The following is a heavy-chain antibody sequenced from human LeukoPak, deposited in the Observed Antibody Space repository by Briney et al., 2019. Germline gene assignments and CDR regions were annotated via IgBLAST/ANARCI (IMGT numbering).Heavy chain of an antibody. CDR1: GGSISSHY. D-gene: IGHD6-6*01. CDR3: ARSSSPAYYYYMDV. Sequence: SETLSLTCTVSGGSISSHYWSWIRQPPEKGLEWIGYIYYSGSTNYNPSLKSRVTISVDTSKNQFSLKLSSVTAADTAVYYCARSSSPAYYYYMDVWGKGTTVTVSS. CDR2: IYYSGST. J-gene: IGHJ6*03. V-gene: IGHV4-59*11.